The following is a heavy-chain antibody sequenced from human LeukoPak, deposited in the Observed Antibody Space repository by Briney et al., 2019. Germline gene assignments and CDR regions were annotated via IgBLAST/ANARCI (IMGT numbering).Heavy chain of an antibody. CDR3: ARDLTGSSWIDY. CDR1: GFTFSSYS. Sequence: PGGSLRLSCAASGFTFSSYSMTWVRQAPGKGLEWVSSISSSSSYIYYPDSVKGRFTISRDNAKNSLYLQMNSLRAEDTAVYYCARDLTGSSWIDYWGQGTLVTVSS. CDR2: ISSSSSYI. D-gene: IGHD6-13*01. V-gene: IGHV3-21*01. J-gene: IGHJ4*02.